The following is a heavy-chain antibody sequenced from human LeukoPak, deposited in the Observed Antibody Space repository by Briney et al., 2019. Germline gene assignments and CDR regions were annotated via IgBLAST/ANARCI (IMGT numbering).Heavy chain of an antibody. CDR3: ARVRVGATSYYFDY. V-gene: IGHV1-18*01. CDR2: ISAYNGHT. Sequence: ASVKVSCKASGYTLSSYGINWVRQAPGQGLEWMAWISAYNGHTSYAQKLQGRVTMTTDTSTSTAYMELRSLRSDDTAVYYCARVRVGATSYYFDYWGQGTLVTVSS. D-gene: IGHD1-26*01. CDR1: GYTLSSYG. J-gene: IGHJ4*02.